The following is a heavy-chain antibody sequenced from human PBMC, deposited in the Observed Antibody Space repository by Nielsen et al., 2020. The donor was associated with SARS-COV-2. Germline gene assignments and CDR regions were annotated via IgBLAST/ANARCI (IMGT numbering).Heavy chain of an antibody. CDR3: ARDTINDGLDV. V-gene: IGHV3-21*01. J-gene: IGHJ6*02. D-gene: IGHD5-24*01. CDR2: ISSSSSYI. CDR1: GFTFSSYS. Sequence: GGSLRLSCAASGFTFSSYSMNWVRQAPGKGLEWVSSISSSSSYIYYADSVKGRFTISRDNAKNSLYLQMNSLRAGDTAVYYCARDTINDGLDVWGQGTTVTVSS.